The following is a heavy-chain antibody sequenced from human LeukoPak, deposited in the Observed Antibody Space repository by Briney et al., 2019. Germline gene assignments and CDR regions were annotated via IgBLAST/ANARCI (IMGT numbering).Heavy chain of an antibody. CDR2: IYYSGST. CDR1: GGSISSYY. V-gene: IGHV4-59*08. J-gene: IGHJ3*02. D-gene: IGHD6-19*01. CDR3: ATANRGSSGWYRDAFDI. Sequence: SETLSLTCTVSGGSISSYYWSWIRQPPGKGLEWIGYIYYSGSTNYNPSLKSRVTISVDTSKNQFSLKLSSVTAADTAVYYCATANRGSSGWYRDAFDIWGQGTMVTVSS.